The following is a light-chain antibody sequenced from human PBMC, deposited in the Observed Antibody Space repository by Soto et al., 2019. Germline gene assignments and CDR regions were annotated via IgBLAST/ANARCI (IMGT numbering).Light chain of an antibody. V-gene: IGKV4-1*01. CDR3: QQYYNMPLT. Sequence: DIVMTQSPDSLAVSLGERATLNCKSSQSVLFSSNNKNYLAWYQQKPGQPPKLLIYWASTRESGVPDRFSGSGSGTDFTLTISSLQAEDVAVYYCQQYYNMPLTFGGGTKVEIK. CDR2: WAS. CDR1: QSVLFSSNNKNY. J-gene: IGKJ4*01.